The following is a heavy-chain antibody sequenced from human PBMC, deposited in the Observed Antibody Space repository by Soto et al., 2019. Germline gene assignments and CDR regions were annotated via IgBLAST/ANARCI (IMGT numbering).Heavy chain of an antibody. D-gene: IGHD5-12*01. Sequence: QVQLVQSGAEVRQPASSVKVSCKTSGATLSSYAITWVRQAPGQGLEWMGGIVPTVDTSTYAQKFQGRVKITADKFTKTVYKELSSLRSDDTAGYYWVGVVAIPGYPANWGQGTLVTVSS. V-gene: IGHV1-69*14. CDR3: VGVVAIPGYPAN. J-gene: IGHJ4*02. CDR1: GATLSSYA. CDR2: IVPTVDTS.